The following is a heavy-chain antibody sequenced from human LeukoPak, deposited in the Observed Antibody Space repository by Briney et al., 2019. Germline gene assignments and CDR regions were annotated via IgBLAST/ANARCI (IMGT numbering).Heavy chain of an antibody. CDR3: ARLYSGSYSFDY. V-gene: IGHV3-13*01. J-gene: IGHJ4*02. Sequence: AGGSLRLSCAASGFTFSSYDMHWVRQATGKGLEWVSAIGTAGDTYYPGSVKGRFTISRENAKNSFYLQMNSLRAGDTAVYYCARLYSGSYSFDYWGQGTLVTVSS. CDR2: IGTAGDT. D-gene: IGHD1-26*01. CDR1: GFTFSSYD.